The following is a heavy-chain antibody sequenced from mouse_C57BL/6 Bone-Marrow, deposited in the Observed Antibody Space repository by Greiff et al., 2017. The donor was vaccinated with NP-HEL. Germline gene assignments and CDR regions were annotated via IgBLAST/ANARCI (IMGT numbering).Heavy chain of an antibody. CDR3: ARPFYRFDY. J-gene: IGHJ2*01. CDR2: IHPNSGST. CDR1: GYTFTSYW. D-gene: IGHD2-1*01. V-gene: IGHV1-64*01. Sequence: QVQLKQPGAELVKPGASVKLSCKASGYTFTSYWMHWVKQRPGQGLEWIGMIHPNSGSTNYNEKFKSKATLTVDKSSSTAYMQLSSLTSEDSAVYYCARPFYRFDYWGQGTTLTVSS.